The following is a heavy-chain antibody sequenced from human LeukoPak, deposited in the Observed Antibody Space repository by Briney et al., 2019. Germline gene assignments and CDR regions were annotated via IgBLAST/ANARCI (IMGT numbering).Heavy chain of an antibody. Sequence: GESLKISCKGSGYIFTNYWSSRVRQMPGKGLEWMGRIDPSDSYTKYSPSFQGHVTISADKSTSTAYLQWSSLKASDTAMYYCAKSITTRGCWGQGTLVRVSS. CDR2: IDPSDSYT. D-gene: IGHD3-22*01. J-gene: IGHJ4*02. CDR3: AKSITTRGC. CDR1: GYIFTNYW. V-gene: IGHV5-10-1*01.